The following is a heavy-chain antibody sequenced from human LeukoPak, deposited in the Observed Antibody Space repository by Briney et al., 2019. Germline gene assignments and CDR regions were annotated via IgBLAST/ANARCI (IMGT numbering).Heavy chain of an antibody. CDR3: ARDSGTQGPYYYGLDV. Sequence: PGGSLRLSCAASGSTLSSSWMPWVRQVPGRGLVWVSRISSGGGSRDYADSVKGRFTISRDNAKTTLYLQMNSLRPEDTAVYYCARDSGTQGPYYYGLDVWGQGTTVTVSS. CDR2: ISSGGGSR. D-gene: IGHD1-7*01. V-gene: IGHV3-74*01. J-gene: IGHJ6*02. CDR1: GSTLSSSW.